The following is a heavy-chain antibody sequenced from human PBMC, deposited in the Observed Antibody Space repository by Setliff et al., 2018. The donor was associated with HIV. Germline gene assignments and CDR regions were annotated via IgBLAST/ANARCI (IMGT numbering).Heavy chain of an antibody. CDR1: GGSISSYY. J-gene: IGHJ6*03. D-gene: IGHD6-19*01. CDR2: IYYSGSA. CDR3: ARGYPGIAVAGLSYYYYFYMDV. V-gene: IGHV4-59*01. Sequence: SETLSLTCTVSGGSISSYYWSWIRQPPGKGLEWIGYIYYSGSANYNPSLKSRVTISVDTSKNQFSLKLSSVTAADTAGYYCARGYPGIAVAGLSYYYYFYMDVWGKGTTVTVSS.